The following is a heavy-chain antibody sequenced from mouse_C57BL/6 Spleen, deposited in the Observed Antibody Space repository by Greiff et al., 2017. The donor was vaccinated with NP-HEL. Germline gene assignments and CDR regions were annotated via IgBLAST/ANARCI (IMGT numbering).Heavy chain of an antibody. V-gene: IGHV7-3*01. J-gene: IGHJ2*01. CDR2: IRTNANGYTT. CDR3: ARSYINFYFGG. CDR1: GFTFTGYY. Sequence: EVQLVESGGGFVQPGASLSLSCAASGFTFTGYYMSWVRQTPGQALEWMGVIRTNANGYTTEYSVSVKGRFTVSRDNTQSILYLRMNALGAEDSATYSSARSYINFYFGGWGQGTTVTVAS. D-gene: IGHD2-5*01.